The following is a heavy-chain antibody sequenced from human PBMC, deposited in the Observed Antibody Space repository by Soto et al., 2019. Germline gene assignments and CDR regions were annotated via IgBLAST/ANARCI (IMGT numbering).Heavy chain of an antibody. Sequence: QVQLVQSGAEVKKPGASVKVSCKASGYTFTTYAMHWVRQVPGQRPEWMGWINAGNGDTKYVQRFQDRVTFTRDTSASTAYMEVSSLRYEDTAVYYCAAVEMGDYWGQGTLVTVSS. CDR1: GYTFTTYA. J-gene: IGHJ4*02. D-gene: IGHD3-3*01. CDR2: INAGNGDT. V-gene: IGHV1-3*01. CDR3: AAVEMGDY.